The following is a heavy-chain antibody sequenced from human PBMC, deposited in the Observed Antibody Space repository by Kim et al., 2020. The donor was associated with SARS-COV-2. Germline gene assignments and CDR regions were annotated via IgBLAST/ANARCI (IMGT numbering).Heavy chain of an antibody. J-gene: IGHJ5*02. CDR1: GGTFSNYA. Sequence: SVKVSCTASGGTFSNYAISWVRQAPGQGLEWMGEIIPLYGTLNDAQKFQDRLKITVDESTTTVYMELSSLTSADTAVYYCARGSSGWLDPWGQGTLVTVSS. CDR2: IIPLYGTL. D-gene: IGHD3-22*01. V-gene: IGHV1-69*13. CDR3: ARGSSGWLDP.